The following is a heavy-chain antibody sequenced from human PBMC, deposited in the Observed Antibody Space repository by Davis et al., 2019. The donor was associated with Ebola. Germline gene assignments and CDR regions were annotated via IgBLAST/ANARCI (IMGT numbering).Heavy chain of an antibody. J-gene: IGHJ4*02. V-gene: IGHV1-69*08. D-gene: IGHD1-26*01. CDR2: IIPILSKT. Sequence: SVKVSCKASGGSFSSYTITWVRQAPGQGLEWMGRIIPILSKTNYAQKFQGRVTITADKSTSAAYLELSSLTSDDTAVYYCAIVGATTPHFDYWGQGTLVTVSS. CDR1: GGSFSSYT. CDR3: AIVGATTPHFDY.